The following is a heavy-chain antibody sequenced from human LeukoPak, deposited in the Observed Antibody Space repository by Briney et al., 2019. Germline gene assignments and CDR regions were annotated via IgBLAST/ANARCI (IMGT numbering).Heavy chain of an antibody. CDR3: ARPDEQQLVRDAFDI. CDR1: GFTLSGYA. Sequence: GGSLRLSCAASGFTLSGYAMSWVRQAPGKGLEWVSSISGNGGKTYYADSVKGRFTISRGNAKNSLYLQMNSLRAEDTAVYYCARPDEQQLVRDAFDIWGQGTMVTVSS. J-gene: IGHJ3*02. V-gene: IGHV3-23*01. CDR2: ISGNGGKT. D-gene: IGHD6-13*01.